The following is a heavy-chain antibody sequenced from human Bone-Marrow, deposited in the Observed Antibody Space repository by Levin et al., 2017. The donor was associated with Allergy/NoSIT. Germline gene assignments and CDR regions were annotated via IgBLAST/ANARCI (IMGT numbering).Heavy chain of an antibody. CDR1: GGSISTYY. J-gene: IGHJ5*02. Sequence: PSETLSLTCTVSGGSISTYYWTWIRQPPGKGLEWIGQIRNSGTTNYNPSLKSRVSMSLDTSKNQFSLRLHSVTAADTAMYYCTRLDNGWYGIDLWGQGTLVTVSS. CDR2: IRNSGTT. V-gene: IGHV4-59*08. D-gene: IGHD6-19*01. CDR3: TRLDNGWYGIDL.